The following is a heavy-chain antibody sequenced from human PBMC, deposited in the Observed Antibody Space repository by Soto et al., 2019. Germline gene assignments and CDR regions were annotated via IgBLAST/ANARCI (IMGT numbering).Heavy chain of an antibody. CDR3: AHTGPSPPGARAFDI. D-gene: IGHD7-27*01. Sequence: SGPTLVKPTQTLMLTCTFSGFSLSTSGVGVGWIRQPPGKALEWLALIYWDDDKRYSPSLKSRLTITKDTSKNQVVLTMTNMDPVDTATYYCAHTGPSPPGARAFDIWGQGTMVTVSS. CDR2: IYWDDDK. J-gene: IGHJ3*02. V-gene: IGHV2-5*02. CDR1: GFSLSTSGVG.